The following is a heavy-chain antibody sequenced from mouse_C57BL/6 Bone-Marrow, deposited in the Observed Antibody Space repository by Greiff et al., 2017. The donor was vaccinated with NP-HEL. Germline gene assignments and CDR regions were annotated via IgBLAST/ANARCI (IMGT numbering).Heavy chain of an antibody. CDR3: ARLKDYYSNGWFAY. D-gene: IGHD2-5*01. V-gene: IGHV1-82*01. Sequence: QVQLKQSGPELVKPGASVKISCKASGYAFSSSWMNWVKQRPGQGLEWIGRIYPGDGDTNYNGKFKGKATLTADKSSSTAYMQLSSLTSEDSAVYFCARLKDYYSNGWFAYWGQGTLVTVSA. CDR2: IYPGDGDT. CDR1: GYAFSSSW. J-gene: IGHJ3*01.